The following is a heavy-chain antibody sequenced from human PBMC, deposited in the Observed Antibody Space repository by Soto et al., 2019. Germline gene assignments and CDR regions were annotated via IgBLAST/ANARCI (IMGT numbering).Heavy chain of an antibody. D-gene: IGHD2-15*01. CDR1: GFTFSNNG. CDR2: ISSDGLNK. Sequence: QVQLVESGGGEVQPGRSLRLSCAASGFTFSNNGIHWVRQAPGKGLEWVAVISSDGLNKYYADSVKGRFTISRDNSKNMLFLQMNSLRVEDTAVYYCAMDLYGGSSRFDYWGQGTLVTVSS. CDR3: AMDLYGGSSRFDY. V-gene: IGHV3-30*03. J-gene: IGHJ4*02.